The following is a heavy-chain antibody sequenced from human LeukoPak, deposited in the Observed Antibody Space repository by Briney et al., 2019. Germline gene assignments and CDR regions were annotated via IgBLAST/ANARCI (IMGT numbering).Heavy chain of an antibody. V-gene: IGHV3-48*01. D-gene: IGHD6-6*01. Sequence: QPGRSLRLSCAASGFTIDDYAMHWVRQAPGKGPAWVSYISSSSSTIYYADSVKGRFTISRDNAKNSLYLQMNSLRAEDTAVYYCARDNNYSSSSFDYWGQGTLVTVSS. J-gene: IGHJ4*02. CDR3: ARDNNYSSSSFDY. CDR2: ISSSSSTI. CDR1: GFTIDDYA.